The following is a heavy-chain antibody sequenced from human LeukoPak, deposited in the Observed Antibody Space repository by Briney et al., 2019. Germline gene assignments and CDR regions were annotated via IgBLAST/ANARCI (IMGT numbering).Heavy chain of an antibody. J-gene: IGHJ4*02. Sequence: GGSLRLSCAASGFTFSSYSMNWVRQAPGKGLEWVSYTSSSSSTIYYADSVKGRFTISRDNAKNSLYLQMNSLRAEDTAVYYCAREVNYDFWSGYWNFDYWGQGTLVTVSS. CDR2: TSSSSSTI. D-gene: IGHD3-3*01. CDR1: GFTFSSYS. V-gene: IGHV3-48*01. CDR3: AREVNYDFWSGYWNFDY.